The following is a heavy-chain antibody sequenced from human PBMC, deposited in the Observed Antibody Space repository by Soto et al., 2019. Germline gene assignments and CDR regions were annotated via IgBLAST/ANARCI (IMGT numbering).Heavy chain of an antibody. J-gene: IGHJ6*02. CDR2: ISSSSSTI. V-gene: IGHV3-48*01. CDR1: GFTFSSYS. CDR3: ARDRGDYYYYYYGMDV. Sequence: PGGSLKLSCAGSGFTFSSYSMNWVRPAPGKGLEWVSYISSSSSTIYYADSVKGRFTISRDNAKNSLYLQMNSLRAEDTAVYYCARDRGDYYYYYYGMDVWGQATTVTVSS. D-gene: IGHD4-17*01.